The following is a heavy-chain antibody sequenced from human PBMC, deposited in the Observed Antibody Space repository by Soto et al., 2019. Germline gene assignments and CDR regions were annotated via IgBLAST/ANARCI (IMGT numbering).Heavy chain of an antibody. Sequence: QVQLVQSGAEVKKPGASVKVSCKASGYTFTSYGISWVRQAPGQGLEWMGWISAYNGNTNYAQKLQGRVTMPTDTSTSTADRELRSLRSDDTAVYYCASSLLVGYGLEGESDWGQGTLVTVSS. V-gene: IGHV1-18*01. CDR3: ASSLLVGYGLEGESD. J-gene: IGHJ4*02. CDR2: ISAYNGNT. CDR1: GYTFTSYG. D-gene: IGHD5-18*01.